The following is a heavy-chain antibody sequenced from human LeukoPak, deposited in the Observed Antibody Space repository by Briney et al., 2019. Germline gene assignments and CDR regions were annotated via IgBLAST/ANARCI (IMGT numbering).Heavy chain of an antibody. J-gene: IGHJ3*02. V-gene: IGHV3-7*01. CDR2: IKNDGSEK. D-gene: IGHD3-3*01. CDR1: GFTFSSYW. CDR3: ATIFEGAFDI. Sequence: PGGSLRLSCAASGFTFSSYWMSWVRQAAGKGLGWVANIKNDGSEKYYVDSVKRRFTISRDNAKTSLYLQMNSLRAEDTAVYYCATIFEGAFDIWGQGTMVTVSS.